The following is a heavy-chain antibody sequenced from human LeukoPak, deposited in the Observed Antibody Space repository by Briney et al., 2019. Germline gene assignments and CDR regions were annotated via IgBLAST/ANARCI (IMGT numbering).Heavy chain of an antibody. D-gene: IGHD1-26*01. V-gene: IGHV6-1*01. CDR1: GDSVSSNSAS. CDR2: TYYRSKWYS. CDR3: ARDPGWEMLHAFDI. J-gene: IGHJ3*02. Sequence: SQTLSLTCAISGDSVSSNSASWNWIRQSPWRGLEWLGRTYYRSKWYSEYAGSVRGRITINADTSKNQFSLQLYSVTPDDTAVYYCARDPGWEMLHAFDIWGQGTMVTVSS.